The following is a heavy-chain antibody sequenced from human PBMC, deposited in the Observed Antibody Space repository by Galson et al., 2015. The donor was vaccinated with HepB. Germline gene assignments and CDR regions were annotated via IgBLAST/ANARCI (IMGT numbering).Heavy chain of an antibody. Sequence: SVKVSCKASGGTFSSYTINWVRQAPGQGLEWMGRIIPILGIADYAQKFQGRVTITADKSTSTAYMELSSLTSEDTAVYYCARSVVVAAHWFDPWGQGTLVTVSS. CDR3: ARSVVVAAHWFDP. J-gene: IGHJ5*02. V-gene: IGHV1-69*02. CDR2: IIPILGIA. D-gene: IGHD2-15*01. CDR1: GGTFSSYT.